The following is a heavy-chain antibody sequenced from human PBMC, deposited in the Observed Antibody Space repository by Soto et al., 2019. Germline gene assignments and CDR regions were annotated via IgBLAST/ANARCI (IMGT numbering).Heavy chain of an antibody. CDR1: GGSFSGYY. V-gene: IGHV4-34*01. CDR3: ARPMRLQYNWFDP. CDR2: INHSGST. Sequence: QVQLQQWGAGLLKPSETLSLTCAVYGGSFSGYYWSWIRQPPGKGLEWIGEINHSGSTNYNPSLKSRVTISVDTSKNQFPLKLSSVTAADTAVYYCARPMRLQYNWFDPWGQGTLVTVSS. J-gene: IGHJ5*02. D-gene: IGHD4-4*01.